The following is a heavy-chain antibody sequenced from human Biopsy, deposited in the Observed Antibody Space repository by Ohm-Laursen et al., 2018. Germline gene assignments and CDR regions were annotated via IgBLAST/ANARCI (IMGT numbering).Heavy chain of an antibody. CDR2: INWNSNNI. V-gene: IGHV3-9*01. D-gene: IGHD2-2*01. J-gene: IGHJ6*02. CDR1: GFTFDDYA. Sequence: SLRLSCAASGFTFDDYAMHWVRQAPGKGLEWVSGINWNSNNINYADSVKGRFTISRDNAKNSLYLQMNSLRAEDTAVYYCARVLLPAAAVHYGMDVWGQGTTVTVSS. CDR3: ARVLLPAAAVHYGMDV.